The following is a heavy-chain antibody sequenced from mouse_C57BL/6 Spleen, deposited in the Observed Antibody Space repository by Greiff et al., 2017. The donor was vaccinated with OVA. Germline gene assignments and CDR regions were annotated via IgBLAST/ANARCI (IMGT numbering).Heavy chain of an antibody. V-gene: IGHV5-9-1*02. CDR1: GFTFSSYA. CDR2: ISSGGDYI. D-gene: IGHD2-5*01. J-gene: IGHJ4*01. CDR3: TRVDSNYYYYAMDY. Sequence: EVKLVESGEGLVKPGGSLKLSCAASGFTFSSYAMSWVRQTPEKRLEWVAYISSGGDYIYYADTVKGRFTISRDNARNTLYLQMSSLKSEDTAMYYCTRVDSNYYYYAMDYWGQGTSVTVSS.